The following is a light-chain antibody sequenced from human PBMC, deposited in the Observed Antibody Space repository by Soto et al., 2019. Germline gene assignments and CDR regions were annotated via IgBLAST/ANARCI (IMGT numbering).Light chain of an antibody. CDR3: SSSTGNTVI. Sequence: QSVLTQPPSASGSPGQSVTISCTGTLSDVGGQTFVSWYRQDPGKAPQLIIYDVTQRPSGGPKRFSGSWSGSTASLTVSGLRAEDESLYYCSSSTGNTVIFGGGTQLTVL. V-gene: IGLV2-8*01. CDR1: LSDVGGQTF. J-gene: IGLJ2*01. CDR2: DVT.